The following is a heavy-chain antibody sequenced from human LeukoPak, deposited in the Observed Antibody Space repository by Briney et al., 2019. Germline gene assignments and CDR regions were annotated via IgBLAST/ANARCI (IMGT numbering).Heavy chain of an antibody. Sequence: ASVKVSCKASGYTFTSYGISWVRQAPGQGLEWMGWISGYNGNTNYAQKLQGRVTMTTDTSTSTAYMELRSLRSDDTAVYYCARDSAVAGTGSRSFDYWGRGTLVTVSS. CDR2: ISGYNGNT. CDR3: ARDSAVAGTGSRSFDY. V-gene: IGHV1-18*01. D-gene: IGHD6-19*01. CDR1: GYTFTSYG. J-gene: IGHJ4*02.